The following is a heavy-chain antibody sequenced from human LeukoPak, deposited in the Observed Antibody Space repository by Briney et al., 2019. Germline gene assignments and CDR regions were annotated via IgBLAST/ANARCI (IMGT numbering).Heavy chain of an antibody. Sequence: SEILSLTCSVSGGSMRTSSFYWGWIRQAPGKGLEWIGNVFYNGNTYYNPSLETRVAISVDTSRNQSSLSLSSVTAADTAVYYCARQFFYDRSAADYWGQGTLVTVSS. CDR3: ARQFFYDRSAADY. V-gene: IGHV4-39*01. D-gene: IGHD3-22*01. CDR1: GGSMRTSSFY. J-gene: IGHJ4*02. CDR2: VFYNGNT.